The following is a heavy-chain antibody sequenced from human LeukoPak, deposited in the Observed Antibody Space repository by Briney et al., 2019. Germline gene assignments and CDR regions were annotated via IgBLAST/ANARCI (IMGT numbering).Heavy chain of an antibody. Sequence: GGSLRLSCAASGLTFSSYWMSWVRQAPGKGLEWVANIKEDGSEKYYVDSLKGRFTISRDNAKNTLYLRMNSLRAEDTAVYYCARDQIAVAGMNWFDPWGQGTLVTVSS. J-gene: IGHJ5*02. CDR3: ARDQIAVAGMNWFDP. D-gene: IGHD6-19*01. V-gene: IGHV3-7*01. CDR1: GLTFSSYW. CDR2: IKEDGSEK.